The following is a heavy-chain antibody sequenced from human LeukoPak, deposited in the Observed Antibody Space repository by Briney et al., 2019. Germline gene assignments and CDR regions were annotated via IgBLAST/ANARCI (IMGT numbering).Heavy chain of an antibody. D-gene: IGHD2-2*02. CDR3: ARGVVPAAIDRFDP. V-gene: IGHV5-51*01. CDR1: GYSFTSYW. CDR2: IYPGDSDT. Sequence: GESLKISCKGSGYSFTSYWIGWVRQMPGKGLEWMGIIYPGDSDTRYSPSFQGQVTISADKSISTAYLQWSSLKASDTAMYYCARGVVPAAIDRFDPWAREPWSPSPQ. J-gene: IGHJ5*02.